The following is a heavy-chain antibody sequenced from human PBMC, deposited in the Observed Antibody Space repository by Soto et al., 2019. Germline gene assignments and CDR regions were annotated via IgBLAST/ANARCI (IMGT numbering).Heavy chain of an antibody. D-gene: IGHD3-3*01. J-gene: IGHJ3*01. Sequence: ASVKVSCKVSGGTFSSYAISWVRQAPGQRLEWMGWISTHNGNTIYAQKFQGRVIMTMDTSTTTVYMELRSLRPDDTAVYLCAREGILGLFDAYDLWGQGTMVTVSS. CDR1: GGTFSSYA. V-gene: IGHV1-18*01. CDR3: AREGILGLFDAYDL. CDR2: ISTHNGNT.